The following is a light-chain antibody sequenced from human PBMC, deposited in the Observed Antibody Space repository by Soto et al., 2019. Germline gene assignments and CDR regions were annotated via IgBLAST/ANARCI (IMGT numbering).Light chain of an antibody. Sequence: DIQMTQSPSTLSASVGDRVTITCRASQSISSWLAWYQQKPGKAPKLLIYKASSLESGVPSRFSGSGSETEFPLTISSLQPDYFATYYCQQYNSYLYTFGQGMKLEIK. J-gene: IGKJ2*01. CDR1: QSISSW. CDR3: QQYNSYLYT. CDR2: KAS. V-gene: IGKV1-5*03.